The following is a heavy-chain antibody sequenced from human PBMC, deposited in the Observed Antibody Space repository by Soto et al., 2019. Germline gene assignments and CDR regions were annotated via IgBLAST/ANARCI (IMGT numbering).Heavy chain of an antibody. CDR2: TSNSGSA. V-gene: IGHV4-61*01. CDR1: GVSVNSGTDY. Sequence: SETLSLTCTVSGVSVNSGTDYWTWIRQPPGKGLEWIGYTSNSGSAKYNPSLKSRVTILVDTSKNQFSLKLSSVTAADTAVYYCARGKTYCSGGYCYEHFDYWGQGTLVTVSS. J-gene: IGHJ4*02. CDR3: ARGKTYCSGGYCYEHFDY. D-gene: IGHD2-15*01.